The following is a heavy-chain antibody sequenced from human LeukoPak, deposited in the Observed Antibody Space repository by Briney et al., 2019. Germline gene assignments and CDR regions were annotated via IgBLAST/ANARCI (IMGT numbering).Heavy chain of an antibody. CDR2: ISYDGSNK. D-gene: IGHD2-2*02. CDR1: GFTFSSYA. CDR3: ARGFCSKTRCYKEMATILPDY. Sequence: GGSLRLSCAASGFTFSSYAMHWVRQAPGKGLEWVAVISYDGSNKYYADSVKGRFTISRDNSKNTLYLQMNSLRAEDTAVYYCARGFCSKTRCYKEMATILPDYWGQGALVTVSS. V-gene: IGHV3-30-3*01. J-gene: IGHJ4*02.